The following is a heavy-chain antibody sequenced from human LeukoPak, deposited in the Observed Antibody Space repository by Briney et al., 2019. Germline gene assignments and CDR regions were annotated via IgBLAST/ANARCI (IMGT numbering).Heavy chain of an antibody. Sequence: SETPSLTCTVSGGSISGYYWSWIRQPAGKGLEWIGRIYTSGSTNYNPSLKSRVTMSVDTSKNQLSLKLTSVTAADTAVYYCARGRGYCSGDNCYIWFDPWGQGTLVTVSS. V-gene: IGHV4-4*07. CDR3: ARGRGYCSGDNCYIWFDP. J-gene: IGHJ5*02. D-gene: IGHD2-15*01. CDR2: IYTSGST. CDR1: GGSISGYY.